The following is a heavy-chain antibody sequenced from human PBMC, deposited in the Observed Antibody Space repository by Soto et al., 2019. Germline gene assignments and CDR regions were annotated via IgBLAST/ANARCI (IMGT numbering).Heavy chain of an antibody. Sequence: GSLRLSCAASGFTFSSYGMHWVRQAPGKGLEWVAVISYDGSNKYYADSVKGRFTISRDNSKNTLYLQMNSLRAEDTAVYYCAKDRGDVVVAHSAFDIWGQGTMVTVSS. CDR2: ISYDGSNK. J-gene: IGHJ3*02. CDR3: AKDRGDVVVAHSAFDI. D-gene: IGHD2-2*01. CDR1: GFTFSSYG. V-gene: IGHV3-30*18.